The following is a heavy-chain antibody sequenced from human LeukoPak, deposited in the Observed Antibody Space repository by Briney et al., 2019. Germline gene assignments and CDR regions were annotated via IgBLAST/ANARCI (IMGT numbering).Heavy chain of an antibody. Sequence: GASVKVSCKASGYTFTGYYMHWVRQAPGQGLEWMGWINPNSGGTNYAQKFQGRVTMTRDTSISTAYTELRSLRSDDTAVYYCARDTHGLAGFDPWGQGTLVTVSS. V-gene: IGHV1-2*02. J-gene: IGHJ5*02. CDR3: ARDTHGLAGFDP. CDR2: INPNSGGT. CDR1: GYTFTGYY. D-gene: IGHD6-6*01.